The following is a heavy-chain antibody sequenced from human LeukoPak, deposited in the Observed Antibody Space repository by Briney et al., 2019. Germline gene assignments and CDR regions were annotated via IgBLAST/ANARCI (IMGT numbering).Heavy chain of an antibody. CDR1: GYSISSGYQ. D-gene: IGHD2-2*01. CDR2: IYHSGSA. V-gene: IGHV4-38-2*02. J-gene: IGHJ5*02. CDR3: ARDPRWLTPDCTSTSCYENYFDP. Sequence: SETLSLTCAVSGYSISSGYQWAWIRPSPGKGLEWIGSIYHSGSAHYNPSLKSRVTITVETSKNQFSLKMYSVTAADTAVYYCARDPRWLTPDCTSTSCYENYFDPWGQGTLVTVSS.